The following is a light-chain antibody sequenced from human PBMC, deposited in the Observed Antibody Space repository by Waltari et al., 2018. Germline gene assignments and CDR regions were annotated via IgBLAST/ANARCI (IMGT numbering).Light chain of an antibody. CDR2: WAS. Sequence: DIVMTQSPDSLAVSLGERATINCKSSQSVLFNSNKMNYVAWYQQKAGQPPKLLIYWASTRESGVPARFSGSGSGADFTLTISNLQAEDVAVYYCQQYYNSYTFGQGTRLEIK. CDR3: QQYYNSYT. V-gene: IGKV4-1*01. CDR1: QSVLFNSNKMNY. J-gene: IGKJ2*01.